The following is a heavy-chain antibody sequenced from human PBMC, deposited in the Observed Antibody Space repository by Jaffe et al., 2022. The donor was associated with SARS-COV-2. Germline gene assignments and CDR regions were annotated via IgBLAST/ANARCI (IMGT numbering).Heavy chain of an antibody. CDR2: ISYDGNNK. Sequence: QVQLVESGGGVVQPGRSLRLSCAASGFTFSSYAMHWVRQAPGKGLEWVAVISYDGNNKYYADSVKGRFTVSRDDSKNTLYLQMNSLRAEDTALYYCARATFYYDGTDYSTMSYWGQGTLVTVSS. CDR3: ARATFYYDGTDYSTMSY. D-gene: IGHD3-22*01. V-gene: IGHV3-30*04. CDR1: GFTFSSYA. J-gene: IGHJ4*02.